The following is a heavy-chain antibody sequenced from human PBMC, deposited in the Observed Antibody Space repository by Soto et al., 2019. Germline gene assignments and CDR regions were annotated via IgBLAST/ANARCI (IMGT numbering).Heavy chain of an antibody. V-gene: IGHV1-69*01. CDR1: GGTFSSYI. J-gene: IGHJ5*02. Sequence: QVQLVQSGAEVKKPGSSVKVSCKASGGTFSSYIISWVRQAPGQGLEWMGGIIPIFGTANYAQKFQDRVTITADESTTPAYMELSGLRSEDTAVYYCARAFATNKYWFDPWGQGTLVTVSS. D-gene: IGHD3-16*01. CDR3: ARAFATNKYWFDP. CDR2: IIPIFGTA.